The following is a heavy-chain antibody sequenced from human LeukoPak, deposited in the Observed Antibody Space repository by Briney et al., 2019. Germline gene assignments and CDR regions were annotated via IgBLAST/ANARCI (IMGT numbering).Heavy chain of an antibody. CDR3: AARIAARPEVDY. CDR2: IYYSGST. J-gene: IGHJ4*02. CDR1: GGSISSGDYY. D-gene: IGHD6-6*01. V-gene: IGHV4-30-4*01. Sequence: SETLSLTCTVSGGSISSGDYYWSWIRQPPGKGLEWIGYIYYSGSTYYNPSLKSRVTISVDTSKNQFSLKLNSVTAADTAVYYCAARIAARPEVDYWGRGTLVTVSS.